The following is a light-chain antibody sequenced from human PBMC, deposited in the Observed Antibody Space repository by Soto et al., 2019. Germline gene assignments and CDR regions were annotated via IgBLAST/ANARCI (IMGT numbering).Light chain of an antibody. V-gene: IGKV1-5*03. J-gene: IGKJ2*01. CDR2: KAS. CDR3: QQYHSYSTT. Sequence: DIQLTQSPSTLSASVGDRVTITCRASQSIDKWLAWYQKKPGKAPKLLIYKASSLENGLPSRFSGTGSGTEFTLTISSLQPDDFATYFCQQYHSYSTTFGQGTKLEIK. CDR1: QSIDKW.